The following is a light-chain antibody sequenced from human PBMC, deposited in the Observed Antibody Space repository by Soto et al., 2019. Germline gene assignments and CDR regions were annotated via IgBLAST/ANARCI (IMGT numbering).Light chain of an antibody. J-gene: IGKJ1*01. CDR1: QSVSSSY. V-gene: IGKV3-20*01. Sequence: EIVLTQSPATLSLSPGERATRSCRASQSVSSSYLSWYQQKPGQAPRLLIYGASSRATGIPDRFSGSGSGTDFTLTISRLEPEDFAVYYCQQYGSPGTFGQGTKVDIK. CDR3: QQYGSPGT. CDR2: GAS.